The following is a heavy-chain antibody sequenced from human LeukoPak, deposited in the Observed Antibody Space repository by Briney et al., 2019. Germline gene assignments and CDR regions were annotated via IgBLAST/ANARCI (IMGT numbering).Heavy chain of an antibody. CDR2: INEDGSTT. CDR3: ARGGTITMLDY. D-gene: IGHD3-10*01. CDR1: GFTFSSNW. J-gene: IGHJ4*02. V-gene: IGHV3-74*01. Sequence: GGSLRLSCAASGFTFSSNWMHWVRHAPGKGLVWVSRINEDGSTTNYADSVKGRSTIFRDNAKNTLYLQMNSLRAEDTAVYYCARGGTITMLDYWGQGTLVTVSS.